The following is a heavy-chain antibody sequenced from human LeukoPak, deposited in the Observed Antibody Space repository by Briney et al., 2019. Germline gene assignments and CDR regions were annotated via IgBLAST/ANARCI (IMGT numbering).Heavy chain of an antibody. CDR1: GFTFSSYT. J-gene: IGHJ4*02. CDR3: ARAFEVGTEYYFDY. V-gene: IGHV3-21*01. CDR2: ISSGSSYI. Sequence: GSLRLSCAASGFTFSSYTMNWVRQAPGKGLEWVSSISSGSSYIYYADSVKGRFTISRDNAKNSLFLQMNSLRAEDTAVYYCARAFEVGTEYYFDYWGQGTLVTVSS. D-gene: IGHD6-13*01.